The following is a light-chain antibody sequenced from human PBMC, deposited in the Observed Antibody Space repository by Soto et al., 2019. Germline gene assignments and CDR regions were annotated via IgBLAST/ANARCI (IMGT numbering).Light chain of an antibody. V-gene: IGLV2-8*01. CDR2: EVN. Sequence: QSALTQPPSASGSPGQSVTISCTGTSSDVGAYNTVSWYQQHPAKAPKLIISEVNQRPSGIPDRFSGSKSGNTASLTVSGLHPEDVADYSCCSRAGSNNPFVFGTGTKVTVL. CDR3: CSRAGSNNPFV. CDR1: SSDVGAYNT. J-gene: IGLJ1*01.